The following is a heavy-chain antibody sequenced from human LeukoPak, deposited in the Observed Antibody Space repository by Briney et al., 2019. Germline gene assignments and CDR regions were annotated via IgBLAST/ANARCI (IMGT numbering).Heavy chain of an antibody. J-gene: IGHJ3*02. D-gene: IGHD1-1*01. Sequence: GGSLRLSCAASGFTFSSYAMSWVRQAPGKGLEWVSAISGSGGSTYYADSVKGRFTISRDNSKNTLYLQMNSLRAEDTAVYYCARPQLERYAFDIWGQGTMVTVSS. CDR2: ISGSGGST. V-gene: IGHV3-23*01. CDR1: GFTFSSYA. CDR3: ARPQLERYAFDI.